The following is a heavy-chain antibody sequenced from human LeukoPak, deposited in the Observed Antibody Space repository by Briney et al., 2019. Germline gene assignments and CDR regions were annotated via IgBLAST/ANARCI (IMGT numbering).Heavy chain of an antibody. Sequence: PGGSLRLSCAASGFTFSSYAMSWVRQAPGKGLEWVSAISGSGGSTYYADSVKGRFTISRDNSKNTLYLQMNGLRAEDTAVYYCAKFKFVDDFWTGYHDYWGQGTLVTVSS. J-gene: IGHJ4*02. V-gene: IGHV3-23*01. CDR3: AKFKFVDDFWTGYHDY. CDR1: GFTFSSYA. D-gene: IGHD3/OR15-3a*01. CDR2: ISGSGGST.